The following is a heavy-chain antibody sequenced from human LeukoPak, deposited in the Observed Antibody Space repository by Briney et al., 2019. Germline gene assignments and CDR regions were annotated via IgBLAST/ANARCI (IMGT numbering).Heavy chain of an antibody. Sequence: SETLSLTCTVSGGSIISNYWSWIRQPAGKGLEWMGRMYTSGNTNYNPSLKSRVTMSVDTSKNQFSLKLNSVTAADTAVYYCARNYYGSGTYYNWFDPWGQGTLVTVSS. J-gene: IGHJ5*02. V-gene: IGHV4-4*07. D-gene: IGHD3-10*01. CDR1: GGSIISNY. CDR3: ARNYYGSGTYYNWFDP. CDR2: MYTSGNT.